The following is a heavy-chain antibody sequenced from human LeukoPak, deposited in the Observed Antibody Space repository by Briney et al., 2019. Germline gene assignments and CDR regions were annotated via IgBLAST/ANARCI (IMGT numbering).Heavy chain of an antibody. CDR3: ARDETYDYESNGYLDF. Sequence: GGSLRLSCAAPGFPFSSYWMSWVRQAPGKGLEWVANIRHDGSETYYVDSLRGRFTISRDNAKNLTYLQMSSLRAEDTAIYYCARDETYDYESNGYLDFWGQGTVVTVSS. CDR1: GFPFSSYW. V-gene: IGHV3-7*01. CDR2: IRHDGSET. J-gene: IGHJ4*02. D-gene: IGHD3-22*01.